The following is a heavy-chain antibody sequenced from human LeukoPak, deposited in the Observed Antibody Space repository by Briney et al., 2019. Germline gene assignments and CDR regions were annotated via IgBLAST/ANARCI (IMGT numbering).Heavy chain of an antibody. CDR2: MSPNSGHT. CDR3: ARGPPNWGYDY. D-gene: IGHD7-27*01. V-gene: IGHV1-8*01. CDR1: GYTFTSYD. J-gene: IGHJ4*02. Sequence: ASVKVSCKASGYTFTSYDINWVRQVTGQGLEWMGWMSPNSGHTGYAQKFQGRVTMTRSTSMSTAYTELSSLKSEDTAVYFCARGPPNWGYDYWGQGTLVTVSS.